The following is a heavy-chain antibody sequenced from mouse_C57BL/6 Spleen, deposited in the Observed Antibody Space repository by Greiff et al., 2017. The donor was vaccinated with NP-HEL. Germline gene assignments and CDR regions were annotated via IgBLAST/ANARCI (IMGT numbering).Heavy chain of an antibody. CDR2: IYPGDGDT. J-gene: IGHJ1*03. Sequence: VKLMESGPELVKPGASVKISCKASGYAFSSSWMNWVKQRPGKGLEWIGRIYPGDGDTNYNGKFKGKATLTADKSSSTAYMQLSSLTSEDSAVYFCARNDYDYDVGYFDVWGTGTTVTVSS. CDR3: ARNDYDYDVGYFDV. V-gene: IGHV1-82*01. D-gene: IGHD2-4*01. CDR1: GYAFSSSW.